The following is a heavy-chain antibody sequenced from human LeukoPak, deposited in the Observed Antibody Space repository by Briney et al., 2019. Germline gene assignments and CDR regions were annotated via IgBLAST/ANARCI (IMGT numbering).Heavy chain of an antibody. Sequence: TSETLSLTCTVSGGSISSYYWSWIRQPPGKGLEWIGYIYYGGSTNYNPSLKSRVTISVDTSKNQFSLKLSSVTAADTAVYYCAVCTDTAMVDAFDIWGQGTMATVSS. CDR2: IYYGGST. J-gene: IGHJ3*02. V-gene: IGHV4-59*01. CDR1: GGSISSYY. D-gene: IGHD5-18*01. CDR3: AVCTDTAMVDAFDI.